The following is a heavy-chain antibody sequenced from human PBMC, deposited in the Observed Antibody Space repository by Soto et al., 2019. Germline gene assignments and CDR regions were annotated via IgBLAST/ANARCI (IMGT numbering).Heavy chain of an antibody. J-gene: IGHJ4*01. CDR1: GDSVSSNSAG. V-gene: IGHV6-1*01. CDR2: TYYRSKWYY. Sequence: SQTLSLTCAITGDSVSSNSAGWSWVRQSPSRGLEWLGRTYYRSKWYYEYAVSVRGRIAINPDTSKNQYSLQLNSVTPEDTAVYFCARGEQYSGRIFDYWGQGTLVTVSS. CDR3: ARGEQYSGRIFDY. D-gene: IGHD1-26*01.